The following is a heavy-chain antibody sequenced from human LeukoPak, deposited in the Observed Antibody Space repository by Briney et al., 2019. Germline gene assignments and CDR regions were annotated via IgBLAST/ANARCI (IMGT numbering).Heavy chain of an antibody. J-gene: IGHJ4*02. CDR3: AKDTGGATIFDY. D-gene: IGHD1-26*01. Sequence: PGGSLRLSCAASGFTFSSYAMSWVRQAPGKGLEWVSAISGSGGSTYYADSVKGRFTISRDNSKNTLYLQMSSLRAADTAVYYCAKDTGGATIFDYWGQGTLVTVSS. CDR1: GFTFSSYA. CDR2: ISGSGGST. V-gene: IGHV3-23*01.